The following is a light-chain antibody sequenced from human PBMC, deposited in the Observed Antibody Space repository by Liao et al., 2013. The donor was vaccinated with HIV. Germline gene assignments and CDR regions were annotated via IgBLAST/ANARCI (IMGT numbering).Light chain of an antibody. V-gene: IGLV3-25*02. CDR3: QVWDSSTRGVV. CDR2: KDS. Sequence: SYELTQPPSVSVSPGQTARITCSGDALPKQYAYWYQQKPGQAPVLLIYKDSERPSGIPERFSGSSSGTTVTLTISRAEAGDEADYYCQVWDSSTRGVVFGGGTKLTVL. J-gene: IGLJ2*01. CDR1: ALPKQY.